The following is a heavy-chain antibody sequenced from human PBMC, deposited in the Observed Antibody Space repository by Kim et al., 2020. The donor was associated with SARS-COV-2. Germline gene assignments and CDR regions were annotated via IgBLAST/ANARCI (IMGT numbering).Heavy chain of an antibody. CDR2: IYYSGST. CDR3: ARHDDKRWLQLWYFDY. J-gene: IGHJ4*02. CDR1: GGSISSSSYY. D-gene: IGHD5-12*01. V-gene: IGHV4-39*01. Sequence: SETLSLTCTVSGGSISSSSYYWGWIRQPPGKGLEWIGSIYYSGSTYYNPSLKSRVTISVDTSKNQFSLKLSSVTAADTAVYYCARHDDKRWLQLWYFDYWGQGTLVTVSS.